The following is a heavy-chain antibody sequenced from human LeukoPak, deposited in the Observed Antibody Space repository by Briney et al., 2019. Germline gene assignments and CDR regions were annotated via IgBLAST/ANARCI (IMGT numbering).Heavy chain of an antibody. CDR2: IHNSEST. CDR1: GGSVSTSYYY. Sequence: SETLSLTCIVSGGSVSTSYYYWAWIRQPPGKGLEWIGNIHNSESTYYNPSLKSRATISVDTSKNRFSLKLSSVTAADTALYYCGRQVTFGYAYAYYFDYWGQGSLVTVSS. J-gene: IGHJ4*02. CDR3: GRQVTFGYAYAYYFDY. V-gene: IGHV4-39*01. D-gene: IGHD5-18*01.